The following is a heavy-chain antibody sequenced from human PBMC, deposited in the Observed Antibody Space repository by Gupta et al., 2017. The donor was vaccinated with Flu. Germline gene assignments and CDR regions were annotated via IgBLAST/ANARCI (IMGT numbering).Heavy chain of an antibody. D-gene: IGHD4-17*01. CDR2: INRDGSVI. Sequence: EVQLVESGGGLVQPGGSLRLSCGASGFTPSDYWMRWFRQAPGKGPELVANINRDGSVINYMDFVRGRFTISRDNAKNAVYFQMNSLRVDDTAVYYCARDVGSGDYDSWGQGTLVTVSS. V-gene: IGHV3-7*01. CDR3: ARDVGSGDYDS. J-gene: IGHJ5*01. CDR1: GFTPSDYW.